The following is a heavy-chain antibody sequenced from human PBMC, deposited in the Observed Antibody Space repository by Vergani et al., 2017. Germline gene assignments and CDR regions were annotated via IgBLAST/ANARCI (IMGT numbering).Heavy chain of an antibody. D-gene: IGHD3-3*01. CDR3: ARDGYYDFWSGGYGMDV. J-gene: IGHJ6*02. Sequence: EVQLLESGGGVVRPGGSLRLSCAASGFTFDDYGMSWVRQAPGKGLEWVSGINWNGGSTGYADSVKGRFTISRDNAKNSLYLQMNSLRAEDTALYHCARDGYYDFWSGGYGMDVWGQGTTVTVSS. V-gene: IGHV3-20*01. CDR2: INWNGGST. CDR1: GFTFDDYG.